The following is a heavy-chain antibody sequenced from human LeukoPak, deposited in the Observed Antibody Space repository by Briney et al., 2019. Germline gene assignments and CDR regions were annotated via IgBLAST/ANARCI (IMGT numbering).Heavy chain of an antibody. CDR1: GFTFSSYW. CDR2: IKQDGSEK. V-gene: IGHV3-7*01. Sequence: PGGSLRLSCAASGFTFSSYWMSWVRQAPGKGLEWVANIKQDGSEKYYVDSVKGRFTFSRDNARNSMYMQMNSLRGEDTAVYYCARVGSTSWYLDYWGQGTLVTVSS. D-gene: IGHD2-2*01. CDR3: ARVGSTSWYLDY. J-gene: IGHJ4*02.